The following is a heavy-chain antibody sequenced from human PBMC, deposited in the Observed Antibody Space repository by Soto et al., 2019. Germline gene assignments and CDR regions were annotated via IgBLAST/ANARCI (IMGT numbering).Heavy chain of an antibody. CDR1: GYTFISYG. J-gene: IGHJ4*02. CDR3: ARDQRYYGAGSYYSDN. D-gene: IGHD3-10*01. V-gene: IGHV1-18*04. Sequence: QVQLVQSGPEVKKHGASVKVSCKASGYTFISYGISWVRQAPGHGLEWLGWISAYTGKADYAQKFQGRVTMTTETSTGTVYLELRSLTSDDTAVYYCARDQRYYGAGSYYSDNWGQGTLVSVSS. CDR2: ISAYTGKA.